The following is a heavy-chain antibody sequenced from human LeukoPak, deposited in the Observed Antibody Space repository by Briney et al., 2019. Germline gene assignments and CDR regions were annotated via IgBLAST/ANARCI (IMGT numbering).Heavy chain of an antibody. CDR1: GGSISSSSYY. V-gene: IGHV4-39*07. CDR2: IYYSGST. CDR3: ARGRGYSYGPRPFFDY. D-gene: IGHD5-18*01. J-gene: IGHJ4*02. Sequence: PSETLSVTCTVSGGSISSSSYYWGWIRQPPGKGLEWIGSIYYSGSTYYNPSLKSRVTISVDTSKNQFSLKLSSVTAADTAVYYCARGRGYSYGPRPFFDYWGQGTLVTVSS.